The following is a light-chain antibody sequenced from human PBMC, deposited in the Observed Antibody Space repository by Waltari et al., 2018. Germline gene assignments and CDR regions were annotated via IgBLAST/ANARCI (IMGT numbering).Light chain of an antibody. V-gene: IGLV2-14*01. CDR2: EVS. Sequence: QSALTQPASVSGSPGQSITISCTGTSSDVGGYNYVSWYQQHPGKAPKLMIYEVSNRPSGVSNRFSGSKSGNTASLTISGLQAEDEADYYSSSYTSSSTLGFFGTGTKVTVL. CDR1: SSDVGGYNY. CDR3: SSYTSSSTLGF. J-gene: IGLJ1*01.